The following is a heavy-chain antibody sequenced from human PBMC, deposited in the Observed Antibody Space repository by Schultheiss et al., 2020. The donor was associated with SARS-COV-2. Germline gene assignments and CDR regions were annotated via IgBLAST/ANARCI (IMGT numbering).Heavy chain of an antibody. Sequence: GGSLRLSCAASGFTFSSFGMNWVRQAPGKGLEWVSSITSSSTYIYYADSVKGRFTISRDNAKNSLYLQMNSLRAEDTAVYYCAKEAYTSSWPTADYWGQGTLVTVSS. D-gene: IGHD2-2*02. CDR2: ITSSSTYI. CDR3: AKEAYTSSWPTADY. V-gene: IGHV3-21*01. J-gene: IGHJ4*02. CDR1: GFTFSSFG.